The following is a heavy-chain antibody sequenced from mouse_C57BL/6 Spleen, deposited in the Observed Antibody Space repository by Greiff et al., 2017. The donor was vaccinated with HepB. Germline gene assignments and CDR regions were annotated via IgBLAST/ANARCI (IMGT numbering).Heavy chain of an antibody. V-gene: IGHV1-15*01. CDR1: GYTFTDYE. J-gene: IGHJ3*01. CDR2: IDPETGGT. Sequence: VQLQQSGAELVRPGASVTLSCKASGYTFTDYEMHWVKQTPVHGLEWIGAIDPETGGTAYNQKFKGKAILTADKSSNTASMELRSLTSEDSAVYYCTSWLLLPAWFAYWGQGTLVTVSA. D-gene: IGHD2-3*01. CDR3: TSWLLLPAWFAY.